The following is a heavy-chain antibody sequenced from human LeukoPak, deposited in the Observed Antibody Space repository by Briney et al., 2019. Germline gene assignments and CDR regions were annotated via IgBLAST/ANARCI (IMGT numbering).Heavy chain of an antibody. CDR3: ARDNSVEDTAWWFDP. CDR2: INPSGGST. J-gene: IGHJ5*02. CDR1: GYTFTNYY. Sequence: GASVKLSCKASGYTFTNYYIHWVRQGPGQGLEWMGIINPSGGSTSYAQKFQGRVTMTRDMSTSTDYMELSSLRSEDTAVYYCARDNSVEDTAWWFDPWGQGTLVTVSS. V-gene: IGHV1-46*01. D-gene: IGHD4-23*01.